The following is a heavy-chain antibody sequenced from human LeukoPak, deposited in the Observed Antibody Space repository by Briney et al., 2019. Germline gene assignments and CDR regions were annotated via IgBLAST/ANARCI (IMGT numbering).Heavy chain of an antibody. CDR1: GGSISSGDYY. J-gene: IGHJ4*02. CDR3: ARHYSSSWFYYFDY. Sequence: SETLSLTCTVSGGSISSGDYYWSWIRQPPGKGLEWIGYIYYSGSTNYNPSLKSRVTISVDTSKNQFSLKLSSVTAADTAVYYCARHYSSSWFYYFDYWGQGTLVTVSS. D-gene: IGHD6-13*01. CDR2: IYYSGST. V-gene: IGHV4-61*08.